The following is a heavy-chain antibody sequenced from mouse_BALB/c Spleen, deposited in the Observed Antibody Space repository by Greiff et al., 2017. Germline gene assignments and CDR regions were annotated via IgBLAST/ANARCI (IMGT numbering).Heavy chain of an antibody. CDR3: ARDDYDEFAY. CDR1: GYSITSDYA. V-gene: IGHV3-2*02. D-gene: IGHD2-4*01. J-gene: IGHJ3*01. CDR2: ISYSGST. Sequence: EVMLVESGPGLVKPSQSLSLTCTVTGYSITSDYAWNWIRQFPGNKLEWMGYISYSGSTSYNPSLKSRISITRDTSKNQFFLQLNSVTTEDTATYYCARDDYDEFAYWGQGTLVTVSA.